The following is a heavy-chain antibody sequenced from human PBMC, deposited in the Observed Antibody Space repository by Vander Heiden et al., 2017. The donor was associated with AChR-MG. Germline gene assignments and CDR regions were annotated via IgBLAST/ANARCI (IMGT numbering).Heavy chain of an antibody. CDR2: IYPGDSET. CDR1: GYTFTNYW. D-gene: IGHD3-16*01. V-gene: IGHV5-51*01. CDR3: ARHRGGGDNNWFDS. Sequence: EVQLVQSGAEVKKPGESLKISCKASGYTFTNYWIGWVRQMPGKGLEWMGIIYPGDSETSYSPSFQGQVTVSADKSITPAYLQWSGLKASDTAMYYCARHRGGGDNNWFDSWGQGTLVTVSS. J-gene: IGHJ5*01.